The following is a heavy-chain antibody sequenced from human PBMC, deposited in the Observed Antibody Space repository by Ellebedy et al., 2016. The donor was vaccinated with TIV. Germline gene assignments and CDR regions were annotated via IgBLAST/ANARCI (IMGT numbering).Heavy chain of an antibody. D-gene: IGHD2-21*01. CDR3: ARQLGGGGAY. CDR1: GFTFSTYW. V-gene: IGHV3-7*01. Sequence: GESLKISXAASGFTFSTYWMHWVRQAPGKGLEWVANIKQDGSEKYYVDSVKGRFTISRDNAKNSLYLQMNSLRVEDTAVYYCARQLGGGGAYWGQGTLVTVSS. CDR2: IKQDGSEK. J-gene: IGHJ4*02.